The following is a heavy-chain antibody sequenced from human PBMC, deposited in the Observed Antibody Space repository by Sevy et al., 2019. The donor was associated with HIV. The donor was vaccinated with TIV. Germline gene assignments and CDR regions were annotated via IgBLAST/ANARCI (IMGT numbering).Heavy chain of an antibody. V-gene: IGHV3-48*01. CDR1: GFTFSSYS. CDR3: ARDPNYDILTGYPSYGMDV. Sequence: GGSLRLSCAASGFTFSSYSMNWVRQAPGKGLEWVSYISSSSSTIYYADSVKGRFTISRDNPKNSLYLQMNSLRAEDTAVYYCARDPNYDILTGYPSYGMDVWGQGTTVTVSS. CDR2: ISSSSSTI. D-gene: IGHD3-9*01. J-gene: IGHJ6*02.